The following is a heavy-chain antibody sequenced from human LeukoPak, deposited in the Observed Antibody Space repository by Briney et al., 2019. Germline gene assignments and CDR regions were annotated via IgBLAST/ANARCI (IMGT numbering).Heavy chain of an antibody. J-gene: IGHJ4*02. Sequence: ASVKVSCKASGYTFTSYGISWVRQAPGQGLEWMGWISAYNGNTNYAQKLQGRATMTTDTSTSTAYMELRSLRSDDTAVYYCARDPPRRATVTIADYWGQGTLVTISS. CDR3: ARDPPRRATVTIADY. CDR2: ISAYNGNT. D-gene: IGHD4-17*01. V-gene: IGHV1-18*01. CDR1: GYTFTSYG.